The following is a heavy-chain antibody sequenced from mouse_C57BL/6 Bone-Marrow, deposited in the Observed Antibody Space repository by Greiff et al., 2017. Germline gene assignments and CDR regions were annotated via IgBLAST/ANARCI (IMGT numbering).Heavy chain of an antibody. CDR3: ARWGNWDAYYFDC. D-gene: IGHD4-1*01. V-gene: IGHV1-9*01. J-gene: IGHJ2*01. CDR1: GYTFTGYW. Sequence: VKLVESGAELMKPGASVKLSCKATGYTFTGYWIAWVKQRPGPGLECIGEILPGSGSTNYNEKFKGKATFTADTSSNTAYMQLSSLTTEDSAIYYCARWGNWDAYYFDCWGEGTTHTVSS. CDR2: ILPGSGST.